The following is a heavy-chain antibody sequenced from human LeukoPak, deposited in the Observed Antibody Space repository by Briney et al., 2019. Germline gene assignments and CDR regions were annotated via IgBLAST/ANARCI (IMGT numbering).Heavy chain of an antibody. CDR1: GFTFSSYE. CDR2: ISSSGSTI. CDR3: AGYGEYWDWYFDL. V-gene: IGHV3-48*03. D-gene: IGHD4-17*01. J-gene: IGHJ2*01. Sequence: GGSLRLSCAASGFTFSSYEMNWVRQAPGEGLEWVSYISSSGSTIYYADSVKGRFTISRDNSKNTLYLQMNSLRAEDTAVYYCAGYGEYWDWYFDLWGRGTPVTVSP.